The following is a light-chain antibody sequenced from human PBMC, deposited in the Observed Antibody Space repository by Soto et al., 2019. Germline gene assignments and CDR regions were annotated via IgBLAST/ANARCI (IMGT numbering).Light chain of an antibody. J-gene: IGLJ1*01. CDR1: SSDVGIYNY. CDR3: SSYPTSSTWV. Sequence: QSALTQPASVSGSPGQSIAISCTGSSSDVGIYNYVSWYQQHPGKVPKLIIYEVTNRPSGVSNRFSGSKSGNTASLTISGLQAEAEADYYYSSYPTSSTWVFGTGTKLTVL. V-gene: IGLV2-14*01. CDR2: EVT.